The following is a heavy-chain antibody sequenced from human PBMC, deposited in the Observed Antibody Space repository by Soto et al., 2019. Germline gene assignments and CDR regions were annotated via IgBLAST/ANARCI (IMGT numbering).Heavy chain of an antibody. V-gene: IGHV4-4*02. Sequence: SETLSLTCAVSGGSISSSNWWSWVRQPPGEGLEWIAYIHHAGPTYYNPSLQSRITISVDTSQNQFSLKLNSVTAADTAVYFCAGKPNALSYFDYWGQGALVTVSS. CDR1: GGSISSSNW. CDR3: AGKPNALSYFDY. D-gene: IGHD2-8*01. CDR2: IHHAGPT. J-gene: IGHJ4*02.